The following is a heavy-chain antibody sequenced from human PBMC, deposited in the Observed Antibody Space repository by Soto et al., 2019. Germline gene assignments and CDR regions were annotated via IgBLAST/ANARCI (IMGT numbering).Heavy chain of an antibody. Sequence: EVQLVESGGGLIQPGGSLRLYCAASGFTVSSNDMSWVRQAPGKGLEWVSAIYSSGSTSYVDSVKGRFTISRDISKNTLYLQMNSLRVEDTAVYYCASRPPFDYWGQGTLVTVSS. CDR2: IYSSGST. V-gene: IGHV3-53*01. CDR3: ASRPPFDY. CDR1: GFTVSSND. J-gene: IGHJ4*02.